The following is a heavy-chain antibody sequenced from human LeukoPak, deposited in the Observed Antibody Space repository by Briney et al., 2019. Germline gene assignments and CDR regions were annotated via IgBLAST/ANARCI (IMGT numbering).Heavy chain of an antibody. V-gene: IGHV1-69*04. CDR2: IIPILGIA. D-gene: IGHD7-27*01. Sequence: GASVKVSCKASGGTFSSYGISWVRQAPGQGLEWMGRIIPILGIANYAQKFQGRVTITADKSTSTAYMELSSLRSEDTAVYYCARRSDNWGYYYYGMDVWGQGTTVTVSS. CDR3: ARRSDNWGYYYYGMDV. J-gene: IGHJ6*02. CDR1: GGTFSSYG.